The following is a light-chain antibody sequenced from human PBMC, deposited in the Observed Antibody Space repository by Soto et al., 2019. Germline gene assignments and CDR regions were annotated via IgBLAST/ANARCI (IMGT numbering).Light chain of an antibody. CDR3: RSFRSGSTL. J-gene: IGLJ1*01. V-gene: IGLV2-14*01. CDR1: SIDVGAYNF. Sequence: QSALTQPASVSGSPGQSIAIPCTGTSIDVGAYNFVSWYQQHPGKAPKLMIYEVSNRPSGVSSRFSGSKSGNTASLTISVLQPEDEADYYCRSFRSGSTLFGKGTKVTVL. CDR2: EVS.